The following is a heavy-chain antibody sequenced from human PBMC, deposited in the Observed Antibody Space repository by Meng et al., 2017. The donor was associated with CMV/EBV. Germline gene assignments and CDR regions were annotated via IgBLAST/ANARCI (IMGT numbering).Heavy chain of an antibody. D-gene: IGHD6-13*01. CDR1: GYTFTGYY. CDR3: AKEGAAAGLTNYYYGMDV. CDR2: INPNSGGT. Sequence: ASVKVSCKASGYTFTGYYMHWVRQAPGQGLEWMGWINPNSGGTNYAQKFQGRVTMTRDTSISTAYMELSRLRSDDTAVYYYAKEGAAAGLTNYYYGMDVWGQGTTVTVSS. J-gene: IGHJ6*02. V-gene: IGHV1-2*02.